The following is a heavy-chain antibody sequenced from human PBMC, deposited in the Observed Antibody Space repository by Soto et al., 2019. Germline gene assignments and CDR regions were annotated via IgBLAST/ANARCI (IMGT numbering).Heavy chain of an antibody. D-gene: IGHD6-13*01. J-gene: IGHJ6*02. V-gene: IGHV4-59*01. CDR2: IYYSGST. Sequence: QVQLQESGPGLEKPSETLSLTCTVSGGSISSYYWSWIRQPPGQGLEWIGYIYYSGSTNYNPSLTSRVTISVDTSKNQFSRKLSSVTAADTAVYYCARLGYSRRYDGMDVWGQGTTVTVSS. CDR3: ARLGYSRRYDGMDV. CDR1: GGSISSYY.